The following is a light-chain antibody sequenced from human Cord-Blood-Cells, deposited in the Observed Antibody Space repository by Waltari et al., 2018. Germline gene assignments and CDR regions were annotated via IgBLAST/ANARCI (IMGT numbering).Light chain of an antibody. CDR3: QSADSSGTWV. Sequence: SYELTQPPSVSVSPRQTATITRSGDAVPKQYAYWYQQKPGQAPVLVIYKDSERPSGIPERFSGSSSGTTVTLTISGVQAEDEADYYCQSADSSGTWVFGGGTKLTVL. CDR1: AVPKQY. J-gene: IGLJ3*02. CDR2: KDS. V-gene: IGLV3-25*03.